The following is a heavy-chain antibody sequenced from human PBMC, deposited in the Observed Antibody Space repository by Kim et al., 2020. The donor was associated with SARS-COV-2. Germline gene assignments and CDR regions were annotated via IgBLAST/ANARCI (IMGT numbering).Heavy chain of an antibody. CDR2: IYYSGST. V-gene: IGHV4-39*01. D-gene: IGHD3-22*01. J-gene: IGHJ6*02. CDR1: GGSISSSSYY. Sequence: SETLSLTCTVSGGSISSSSYYWGWIRQPPGKGLEWIGSIYYSGSTYYNPSLKSRVTISVDTSKNQFSLKLSSVTAADTAVYYCARLPRITMIVVVTPNYGMDVWGQGTTVTVSS. CDR3: ARLPRITMIVVVTPNYGMDV.